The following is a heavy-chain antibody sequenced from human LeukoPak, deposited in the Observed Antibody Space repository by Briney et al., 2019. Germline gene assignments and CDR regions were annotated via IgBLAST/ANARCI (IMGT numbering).Heavy chain of an antibody. CDR3: ASVPRRYYSSGSNYYGMDV. D-gene: IGHD3-10*01. V-gene: IGHV1-46*01. J-gene: IGHJ6*02. CDR1: GYAFTSYY. CDR2: INPSGGST. Sequence: ASVKVSCKASGYAFTSYYMHWVRQAPGQGLEWMGIINPSGGSTSYAQKFQGRVTMTRDTSTSTVYMELSSLRSEDTAVYYCASVPRRYYSSGSNYYGMDVWGQGTTVTVSS.